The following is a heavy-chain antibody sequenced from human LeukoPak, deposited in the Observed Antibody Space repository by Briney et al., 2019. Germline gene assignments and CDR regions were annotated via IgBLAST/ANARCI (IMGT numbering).Heavy chain of an antibody. V-gene: IGHV3-23*01. J-gene: IGHJ4*01. CDR3: AKDYGDYGILFDF. CDR1: GFTFSSYA. CDR2: IGGSDDST. D-gene: IGHD4-17*01. Sequence: GGSLRLSCAASGFTFSSYAMSWVRQAPGKGLEWVSGIGGSDDSTYYAASVKGRFTISRDNSKNTLFLQMNSLRVEDTAAYYCAKDYGDYGILFDFWGHGTLVTVSS.